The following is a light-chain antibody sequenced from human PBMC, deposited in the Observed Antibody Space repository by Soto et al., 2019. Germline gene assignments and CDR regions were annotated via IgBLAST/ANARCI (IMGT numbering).Light chain of an antibody. CDR3: MQALQAPIT. V-gene: IGKV2-28*01. CDR2: LGS. Sequence: DIVMTQSPLSLPVTPGEPASISCRSSQSLLHSNGYNYLDWYLQKPGQSPQLLIYLGSNRASGVADRFSGSGSGRDFTLSISTVEAGDVGVYYCMQALQAPITFGQGTRLEIK. J-gene: IGKJ5*01. CDR1: QSLLHSNGYNY.